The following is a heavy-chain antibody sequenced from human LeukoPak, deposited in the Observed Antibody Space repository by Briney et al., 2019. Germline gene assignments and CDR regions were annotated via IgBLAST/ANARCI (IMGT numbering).Heavy chain of an antibody. Sequence: GGSLRLSCAASGFTFSSYAMTWIRQAPGKGLEWVSYISSSGSSTHYADSVKGRFTISRDNAKNSLFLQMNSLRAEDTAIYYCAREKGEWGQGTLVTVSS. D-gene: IGHD3-16*01. J-gene: IGHJ4*02. CDR1: GFTFSSYA. CDR2: ISSSGSST. CDR3: AREKGE. V-gene: IGHV3-11*01.